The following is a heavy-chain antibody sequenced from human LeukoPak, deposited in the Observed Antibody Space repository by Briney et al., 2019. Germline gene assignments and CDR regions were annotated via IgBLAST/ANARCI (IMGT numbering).Heavy chain of an antibody. J-gene: IGHJ3*02. V-gene: IGHV3-23*01. CDR3: ARGSLAVAAPDAFDI. CDR2: LSTTGAAT. CDR1: GFTFNDFS. Sequence: GGSLRLSCEASGFTFNDFSMNWVRQAPGEGLEWVSTLSTTGAATYYADSVKGRFTISRENAKNSLYLQMNSLRAGDTAVYYCARGSLAVAAPDAFDIWGQGTMVTVSS. D-gene: IGHD6-19*01.